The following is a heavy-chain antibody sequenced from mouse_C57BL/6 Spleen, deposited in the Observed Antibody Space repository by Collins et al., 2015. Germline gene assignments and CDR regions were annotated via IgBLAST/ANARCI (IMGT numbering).Heavy chain of an antibody. CDR2: INPDSSTI. D-gene: IGHD1-1*01. J-gene: IGHJ1*03. CDR1: GIDFSRYW. Sequence: EVKLLQSGGGLVQPGGSLKLSCAASGIDFSRYWMSWVRRAPGKGLEWIGEINPDSSTINYAPSLKDKFIISRDNAKNTLYLQMSKVRSEDTALYYCARGAYYGSPWYFDVWGTGTTVTVSS. V-gene: IGHV4-1*01. CDR3: ARGAYYGSPWYFDV.